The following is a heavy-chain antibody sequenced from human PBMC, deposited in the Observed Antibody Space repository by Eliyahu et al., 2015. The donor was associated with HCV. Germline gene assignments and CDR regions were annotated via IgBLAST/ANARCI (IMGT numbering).Heavy chain of an antibody. V-gene: IGHV4-34*01. CDR2: INHSGST. Sequence: QVQLQQWGAGLLKSSETLSLTCAVYGGSFSGYYWSWIRQPPGKGLEWIGEINHSGSTNYNPSLKSRVTISVDTSKNQFSLKLNSVIAADTAVYYCASGHTVYALDYWGQGTLVTVSS. D-gene: IGHD2-8*01. CDR3: ASGHTVYALDY. CDR1: GGSFSGYY. J-gene: IGHJ4*02.